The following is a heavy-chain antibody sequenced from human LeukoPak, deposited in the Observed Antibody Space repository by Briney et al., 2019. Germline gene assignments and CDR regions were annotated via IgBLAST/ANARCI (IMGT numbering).Heavy chain of an antibody. V-gene: IGHV3-23*01. CDR3: AKDELGGSSGWYPLGF. J-gene: IGHJ4*02. CDR2: ISGSGGST. D-gene: IGHD6-19*01. Sequence: GGSLRLSCAASGFTFSSYAMSWVRQAPGKGLEWVSAISGSGGSTYYADSVKGRFTISRDNSKNTLYLQMNSLRAEDTAVYYCAKDELGGSSGWYPLGFWGQGTLVTVSS. CDR1: GFTFSSYA.